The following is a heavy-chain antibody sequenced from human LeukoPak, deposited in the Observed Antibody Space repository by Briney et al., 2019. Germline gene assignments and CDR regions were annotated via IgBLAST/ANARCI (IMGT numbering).Heavy chain of an antibody. V-gene: IGHV3-7*01. CDR3: ATYSSTWGYLDF. Sequence: GGSLRLSCAASGFTFSSYAMTWVRQAPGKGLEWVANIKHDGSQKYYVDSVKGRFTISGDNGKNSVYLHMNTLRVEDTAVYYCATYSSTWGYLDFWGQGTLVTVSS. D-gene: IGHD6-13*01. J-gene: IGHJ4*02. CDR1: GFTFSSYA. CDR2: IKHDGSQK.